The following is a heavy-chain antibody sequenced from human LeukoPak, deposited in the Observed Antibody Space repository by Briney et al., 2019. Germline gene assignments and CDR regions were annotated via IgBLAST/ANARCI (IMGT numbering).Heavy chain of an antibody. CDR3: TRWTDWYFDL. D-gene: IGHD3/OR15-3a*01. V-gene: IGHV3-7*01. Sequence: GGSLRLSCAASAFTFSSYWMSWVRQAPGKGLEWVANIKEEGSDKNYVDSVKGRFTISRDNAKNTLYPQMNSLRAADTAVYYCTRWTDWYFDLWGRGTLVTVSS. CDR1: AFTFSSYW. J-gene: IGHJ2*01. CDR2: IKEEGSDK.